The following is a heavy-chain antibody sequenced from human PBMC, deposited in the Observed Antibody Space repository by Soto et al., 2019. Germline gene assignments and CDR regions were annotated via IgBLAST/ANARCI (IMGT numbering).Heavy chain of an antibody. V-gene: IGHV3-23*01. CDR1: GFTFSDYV. CDR2: ISGRGGST. J-gene: IGHJ4*02. D-gene: IGHD5-12*01. Sequence: EVQLLESGGTLVQPGGSLRLSCAASGFTFSDYVMSWVRQAPGKGLQWVSAISGRGGSTYYADSVKGRFTISRDNSKNTLYLQMNSLRVEDTAVYYCAKDRGYISDFDYWGQGTLVTVSS. CDR3: AKDRGYISDFDY.